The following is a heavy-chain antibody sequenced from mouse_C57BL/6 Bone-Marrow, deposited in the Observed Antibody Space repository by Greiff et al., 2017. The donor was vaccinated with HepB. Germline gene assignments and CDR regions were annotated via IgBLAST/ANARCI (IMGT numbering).Heavy chain of an antibody. J-gene: IGHJ1*03. V-gene: IGHV1-52*01. CDR3: ARGYYGSSLWYFDV. D-gene: IGHD1-1*01. Sequence: QFRLQKLGVEWLRPGSQVRRSGRVLATPSTSNWRIGGRRRLIQGLDWIGNIDPLDKETHYNQKFKDKATLTVDKSSSTAYMQLSSLTSEDSAVYYCARGYYGSSLWYFDVWGTGTTVTVSS. CDR2: IDPLDKET. CDR1: ATPSTSN.